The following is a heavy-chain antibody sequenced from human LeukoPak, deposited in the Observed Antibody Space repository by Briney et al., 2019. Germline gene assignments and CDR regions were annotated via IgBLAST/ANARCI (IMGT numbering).Heavy chain of an antibody. Sequence: GGSLRLSCAASGFTFSSYEMNWVRQAPGKGLEWVSYISSSGSTIYYADSVKGRFTISRDNAKNSLYLQVNSLRAEDTAVYYCARDGIAAAGMSPLYYMDVWGKGTTVTISS. D-gene: IGHD6-13*01. V-gene: IGHV3-48*03. J-gene: IGHJ6*03. CDR1: GFTFSSYE. CDR3: ARDGIAAAGMSPLYYMDV. CDR2: ISSSGSTI.